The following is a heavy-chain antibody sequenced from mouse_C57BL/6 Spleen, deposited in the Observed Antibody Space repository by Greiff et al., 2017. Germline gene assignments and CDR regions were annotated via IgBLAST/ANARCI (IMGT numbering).Heavy chain of an antibody. V-gene: IGHV5-17*01. Sequence: EVQLVESGGGLVKPGGSLKLSCAASGFTFSDYGMHWVRQAPEKGLAWVAYISSGSSTIYYADTVKGRFTISRDNAKNTLFLQMTSLRSEDTAMYYCARNYYGSSHYDAMDVWGQGTSVTVSS. J-gene: IGHJ4*01. CDR3: ARNYYGSSHYDAMDV. D-gene: IGHD1-1*01. CDR2: ISSGSSTI. CDR1: GFTFSDYG.